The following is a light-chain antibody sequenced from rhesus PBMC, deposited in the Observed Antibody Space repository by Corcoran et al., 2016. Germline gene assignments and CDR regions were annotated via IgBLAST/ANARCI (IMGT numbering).Light chain of an antibody. CDR3: CSYTTISTFV. V-gene: IGLV2S7*01. Sequence: ALTQPPSVSGSPGQSVTISCTGSSSDIGTYNYVSWYQQHPGKAPKLMIYGVSKRPSGVSDRFSGSKSGNAASLTISGLQAEDEADYYCCSYTTISTFVFGSGTKLTVL. J-gene: IGLJ6*01. CDR1: SSDIGTYNY. CDR2: GVS.